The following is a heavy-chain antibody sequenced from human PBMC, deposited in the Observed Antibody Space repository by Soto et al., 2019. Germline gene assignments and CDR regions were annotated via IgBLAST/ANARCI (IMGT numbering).Heavy chain of an antibody. CDR1: GFTSNDHG. CDR3: VKDIDRGGAHY. D-gene: IGHD3-16*01. J-gene: IGHJ4*02. Sequence: VQLVESGGGLVQPGKSLRLSCAASGFTSNDHGMHWVRQAPGKGLEWVAGIIWNTGNTGYADSVKGRFTISRDNANNALYLQMNSLRPDDTALYYCVKDIDRGGAHYWGQGTVVTVSS. CDR2: IIWNTGNT. V-gene: IGHV3-9*02.